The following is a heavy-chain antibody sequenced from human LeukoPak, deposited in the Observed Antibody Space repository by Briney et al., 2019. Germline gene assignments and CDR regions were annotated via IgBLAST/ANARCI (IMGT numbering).Heavy chain of an antibody. CDR2: ISSSSSTI. Sequence: PGGSLRLSCAASGFTFSSYSMNWVRQAPGKGLEWVSSISSSSSTIYYADSVKGRFTISRDNAKNSLYLQMNSLRAEDTAVYYCARVRYYYDSSGYYSSYMDVWGKGTTVTISS. D-gene: IGHD3-22*01. J-gene: IGHJ6*03. V-gene: IGHV3-48*04. CDR3: ARVRYYYDSSGYYSSYMDV. CDR1: GFTFSSYS.